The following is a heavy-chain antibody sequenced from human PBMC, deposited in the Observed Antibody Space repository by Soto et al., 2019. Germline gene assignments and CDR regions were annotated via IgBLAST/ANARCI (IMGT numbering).Heavy chain of an antibody. CDR3: ASGPLVSRYYGLNV. Sequence: PSETLSLTCSVSGVSMNDYYWSWIRQTAGRGLEWIGRIFTNGNTNYNPSLRGRLTMSVATSTNQVSLRLTSVTAADTAVYYCASGPLVSRYYGLNVWGQGTTVTVSS. V-gene: IGHV4-4*07. J-gene: IGHJ6*02. CDR1: GVSMNDYY. CDR2: IFTNGNT. D-gene: IGHD1-20*01.